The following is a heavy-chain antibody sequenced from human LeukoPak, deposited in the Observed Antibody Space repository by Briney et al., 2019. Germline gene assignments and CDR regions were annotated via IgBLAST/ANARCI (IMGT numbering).Heavy chain of an antibody. J-gene: IGHJ4*02. CDR1: GFTFDDYA. D-gene: IGHD3-9*01. CDR2: ISWNSGSI. CDR3: AKASTDILTGYEDY. V-gene: IGHV3-9*01. Sequence: PGRSLRLSCAASGFTFDDYAMHWVRQAPGKGLEWVSGISWNSGSIGYADSVKGRFTISRDNAKNSLYLQMNSLRAEDTALYYCAKASTDILTGYEDYWGQGTQVTVSS.